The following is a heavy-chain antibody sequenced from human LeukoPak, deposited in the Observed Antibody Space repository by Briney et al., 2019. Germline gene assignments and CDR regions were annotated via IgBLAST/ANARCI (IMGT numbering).Heavy chain of an antibody. CDR1: GYTFTRNF. V-gene: IGHV1-46*01. Sequence: ASVKVSCKASGYTFTRNFMHWVRQAPGQGLEWMGVINPSDGSTSHAQKLQGRVTMTRDMSTSTAYMELSSLSSEDTAVYYCATAAPFGSNWYYFDYWGQGTLVTVSS. CDR2: INPSDGST. D-gene: IGHD6-13*01. CDR3: ATAAPFGSNWYYFDY. J-gene: IGHJ4*02.